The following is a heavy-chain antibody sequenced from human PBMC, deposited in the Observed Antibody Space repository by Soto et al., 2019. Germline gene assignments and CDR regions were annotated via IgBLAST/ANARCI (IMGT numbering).Heavy chain of an antibody. D-gene: IGHD3-22*01. J-gene: IGHJ4*02. V-gene: IGHV1-18*01. CDR1: GYTFRNYV. Sequence: QVQLVQSGAEVKKPGASVKVSCRASGYTFRNYVITWVRQAPGQGLEWMGSITAYNGDTNYEEKLQGRVTMTTDTPTSTAYMELRSLRSDDTAVYFCAKGGYFDTRGPPTLDYWGQGTLVTVA. CDR2: ITAYNGDT. CDR3: AKGGYFDTRGPPTLDY.